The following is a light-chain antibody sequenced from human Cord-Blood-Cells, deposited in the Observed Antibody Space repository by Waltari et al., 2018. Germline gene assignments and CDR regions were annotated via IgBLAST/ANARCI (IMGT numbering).Light chain of an antibody. J-gene: IGLJ2*01. CDR2: EVS. Sequence: QSALTQPASVSGSPGQSFTIYCTGTSSHVVVYYYVSWHQQHPVKSPKLMHCEVSHPPSGVYNRFSGSKSGNTASLTISRLQAEDEADYYCRSYTSSSTLVFGGGTKLTVL. CDR1: SSHVVVYYY. CDR3: RSYTSSSTLV. V-gene: IGLV2-14*01.